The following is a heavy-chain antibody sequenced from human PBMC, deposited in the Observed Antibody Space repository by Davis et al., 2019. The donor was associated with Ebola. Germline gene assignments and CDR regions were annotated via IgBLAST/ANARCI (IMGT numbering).Heavy chain of an antibody. J-gene: IGHJ4*02. CDR2: IKQDESEK. D-gene: IGHD5-18*01. V-gene: IGHV3-7*01. CDR3: LIAHVNTPMPPT. Sequence: GGSLRLSCAASGFTFTNGWMNWVRQAPGKGLEWVANIKQDESEKYYADSVKGRFTISRDNPKNTLYLQMDSLRTEDTAVYYCLIAHVNTPMPPTWGQGSLVTVSS. CDR1: GFTFTNGW.